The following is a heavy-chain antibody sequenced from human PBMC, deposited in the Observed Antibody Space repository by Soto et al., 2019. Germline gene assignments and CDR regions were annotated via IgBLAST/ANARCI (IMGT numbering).Heavy chain of an antibody. CDR1: GLIFSNYA. CDR3: AREGDITAAFDY. Sequence: EVQVLESGGVLVQPGGSLRLSCVAPGLIFSNYAMSWVRQAPGKGLESVSGISGSGGSPHYADSAKGRFTISRDNSKNTLFLQMNTLRAEDTAVYYCAREGDITAAFDYWGQGTLVTVSS. CDR2: ISGSGGSP. J-gene: IGHJ4*02. D-gene: IGHD6-13*01. V-gene: IGHV3-23*01.